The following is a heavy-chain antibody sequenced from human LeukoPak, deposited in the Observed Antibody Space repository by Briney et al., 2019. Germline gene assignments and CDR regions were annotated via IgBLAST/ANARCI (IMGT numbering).Heavy chain of an antibody. D-gene: IGHD2-21*01. CDR3: AKAPVTTCRGAYCYPFDY. Sequence: GGSLRLSCAASGFTFSDYYMTWIRQAPGKGLEWVSYISTSGSPIYYADSVKGRFTISRDNSNNSLYLQMNSLRPEDAAVYYCAKAPVTTCRGAYCYPFDYWGQGTLVTVSS. J-gene: IGHJ4*02. CDR1: GFTFSDYY. V-gene: IGHV3-11*01. CDR2: ISTSGSPI.